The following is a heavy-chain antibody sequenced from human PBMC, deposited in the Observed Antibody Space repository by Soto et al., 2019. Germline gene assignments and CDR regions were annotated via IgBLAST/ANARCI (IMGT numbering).Heavy chain of an antibody. CDR2: ISGSGGST. V-gene: IGHV3-23*01. CDR1: GFTFSSYA. D-gene: IGHD6-6*01. J-gene: IGHJ3*02. Sequence: EVQLLESGGGLVQPGGSLRLSCAASGFTFSSYAMSWVRQAPGKGMEWVSAISGSGGSTYYADSVKGRFTISRDNSKNTLYLQMNSLRAEDTAVYYCAKATSVLAARPKNAFDIWGQGTMVTVSS. CDR3: AKATSVLAARPKNAFDI.